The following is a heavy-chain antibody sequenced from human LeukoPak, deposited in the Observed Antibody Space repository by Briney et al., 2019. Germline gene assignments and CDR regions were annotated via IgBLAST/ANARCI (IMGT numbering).Heavy chain of an antibody. CDR3: ASPLGVDYYYYYMDV. D-gene: IGHD3-10*01. CDR2: IIPIFGTA. CDR1: GYTFTSYG. V-gene: IGHV1-69*13. J-gene: IGHJ6*03. Sequence: ASVKVSCKASGYTFTSYGISWVRQAPGQGLEWMGGIIPIFGTANYAQKFQGRVTITADESTSTAYMELSSLRSEDTAVYYCASPLGVDYYYYYMDVWGKGTTVTVSS.